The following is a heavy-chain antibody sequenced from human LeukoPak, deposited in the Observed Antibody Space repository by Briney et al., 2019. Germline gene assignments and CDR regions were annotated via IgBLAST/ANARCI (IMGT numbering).Heavy chain of an antibody. CDR3: ARIGQQLVRGGMDV. Sequence: GGSLRLSCAASGFTFSSCGMHWVRQAPGKGLEWVAVIWYDGSNKYYADSVKGRFTISRDNSKNTLYLQMNSLRAEDTAVYYCARIGQQLVRGGMDVWGQGTTVTVSS. CDR1: GFTFSSCG. CDR2: IWYDGSNK. V-gene: IGHV3-33*01. D-gene: IGHD6-13*01. J-gene: IGHJ6*02.